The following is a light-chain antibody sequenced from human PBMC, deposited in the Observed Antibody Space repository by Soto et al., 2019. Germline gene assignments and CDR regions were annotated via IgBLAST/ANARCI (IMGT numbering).Light chain of an antibody. CDR2: GNT. CDR3: QSYASNLSGSV. Sequence: QPVLTQPPSVSGAPGQRITISCTGSISNVGANFGVHWYQHLPGTAPKLLIYGNTNRPSGVPDRFSGSKSGTSASLAITGLQAEDEGDYYCQSYASNLSGSVFGGGTKVTVL. CDR1: ISNVGANFG. J-gene: IGLJ2*01. V-gene: IGLV1-40*01.